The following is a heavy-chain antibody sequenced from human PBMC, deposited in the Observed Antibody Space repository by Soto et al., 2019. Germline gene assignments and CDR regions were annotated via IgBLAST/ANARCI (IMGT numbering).Heavy chain of an antibody. J-gene: IGHJ4*02. CDR1: GFTFNNYG. CDR2: VSYDGSDI. D-gene: IGHD3-3*01. V-gene: IGHV3-30*18. CDR3: AKRKTIFGVTDRASIDY. Sequence: QVELVESGGGVVQPGRSLRLSCAVSGFTFNNYGMHWVRQAPGKGLEWVASVSYDGSDIRYGDSVKGRFTISRDNSKNILYLQMNSLSAEDTATYYCAKRKTIFGVTDRASIDYWGQGTLVTVSS.